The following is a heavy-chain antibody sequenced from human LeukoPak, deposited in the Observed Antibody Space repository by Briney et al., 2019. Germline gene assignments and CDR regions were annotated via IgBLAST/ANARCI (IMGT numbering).Heavy chain of an antibody. CDR2: ISTYNGNT. CDR3: ARVVMVYSSSPGWFDP. J-gene: IGHJ5*02. CDR1: DYTFTNYG. V-gene: IGHV1-18*01. D-gene: IGHD6-6*01. Sequence: ASVKVSCKAADYTFTNYGIAWVRQAPGQGLEWMGWISTYNGNTMYAESLQGRVTMTTDTSTSTVYMELRSLRSEDTAVYYCARVVMVYSSSPGWFDPWGQGTLVTVSS.